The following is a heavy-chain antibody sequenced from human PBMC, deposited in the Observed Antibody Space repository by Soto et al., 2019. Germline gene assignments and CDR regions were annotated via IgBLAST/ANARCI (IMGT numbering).Heavy chain of an antibody. CDR3: SGETASWLRGGMDV. Sequence: QVQLVQSGAEVKKPGSSVKVSCKASGGTFSSYTISWVRQAPGQGLEWMGRIIPILGIANYAQKFQGRVPITADKSTRTAFRELSSLRSEDTAVYYCSGETASWLRGGMDVRGQGTTVTVSS. CDR2: IIPILGIA. D-gene: IGHD3-16*01. CDR1: GGTFSSYT. J-gene: IGHJ6*02. V-gene: IGHV1-69*08.